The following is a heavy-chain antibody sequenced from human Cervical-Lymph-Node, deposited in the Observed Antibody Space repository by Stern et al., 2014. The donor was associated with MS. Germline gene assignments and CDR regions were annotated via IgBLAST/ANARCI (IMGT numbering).Heavy chain of an antibody. J-gene: IGHJ3*02. Sequence: VQLVQSGPEVKKPGTSVKVSCKASGFTFTSSDVQWVRQARGQRLEWIGWIVVGSGTPNYAQKFQERVTITRDMSTSTAYMELSSLRSEDTAVYYCAAEPMYYSDSVGAFDIWGQGTMVTVSS. D-gene: IGHD3-22*01. CDR3: AAEPMYYSDSVGAFDI. CDR2: IVVGSGTP. CDR1: GFTFTSSD. V-gene: IGHV1-58*01.